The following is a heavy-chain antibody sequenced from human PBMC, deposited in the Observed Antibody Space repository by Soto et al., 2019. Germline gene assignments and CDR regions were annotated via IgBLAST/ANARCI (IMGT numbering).Heavy chain of an antibody. CDR3: ARGPTDYYDNSANYFLDY. Sequence: QVQLVQSGAEVKKPGASVKVSCKASGYTFITYGVSWVRQAPGQGLDWLGWISTYNGNTRYAERLQGRVTMTTDTTTNTAYKELRYLRSDDTAVYYCARGPTDYYDNSANYFLDYWGQGTLVTVSS. D-gene: IGHD3-22*01. V-gene: IGHV1-18*01. J-gene: IGHJ4*02. CDR2: ISTYNGNT. CDR1: GYTFITYG.